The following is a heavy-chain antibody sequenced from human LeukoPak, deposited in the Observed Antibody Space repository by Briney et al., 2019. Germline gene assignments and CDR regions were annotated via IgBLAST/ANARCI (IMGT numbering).Heavy chain of an antibody. D-gene: IGHD4-17*01. Sequence: SETLSLTCTVSGGSISSYYWSWIRQPPGKGLEWIGYIYYSESTNYNPSLKSRVTISVDTSKNQISLKLSSVTAADTAVYYRARSHGDLATFDYWGQGTLVTVSS. V-gene: IGHV4-59*01. CDR1: GGSISSYY. CDR2: IYYSEST. CDR3: ARSHGDLATFDY. J-gene: IGHJ4*02.